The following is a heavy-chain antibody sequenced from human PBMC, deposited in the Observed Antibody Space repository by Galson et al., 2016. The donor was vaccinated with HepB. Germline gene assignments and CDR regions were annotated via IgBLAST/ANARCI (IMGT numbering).Heavy chain of an antibody. D-gene: IGHD6-19*01. CDR1: GFSLSTTGVG. J-gene: IGHJ4*02. CDR2: IYWDDDK. Sequence: PALVKPTQSLTLTCTFSGFSLSTTGVGMGWIRQPPGKALEWLALIYWDDDKHYTPSLKSRLTVTKDTSQNQVVLTMTNMDPVDTATYYCARGAGYFDFWGQGTLVTVSS. V-gene: IGHV2-5*02. CDR3: ARGAGYFDF.